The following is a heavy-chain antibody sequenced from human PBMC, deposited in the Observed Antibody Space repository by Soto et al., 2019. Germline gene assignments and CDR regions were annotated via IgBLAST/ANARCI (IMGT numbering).Heavy chain of an antibody. J-gene: IGHJ5*02. Sequence: ESLKISCKGSGYSFTTNWIGWERQMREKGQEWMGIIYPSDSDTRYSPSFQGQVTISADKSISTAYLQWSSLKASDTAMYYCARQKYCSSTSCYTPWFDPWGQGTLVTVSS. CDR2: IYPSDSDT. V-gene: IGHV5-51*01. CDR1: GYSFTTNW. D-gene: IGHD2-2*02. CDR3: ARQKYCSSTSCYTPWFDP.